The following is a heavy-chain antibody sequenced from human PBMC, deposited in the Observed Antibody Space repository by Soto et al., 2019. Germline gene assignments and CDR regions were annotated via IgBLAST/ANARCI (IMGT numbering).Heavy chain of an antibody. V-gene: IGHV3-13*01. D-gene: IGHD2-15*01. CDR3: ARSGGYCSGGSCYTAAFDI. CDR2: IGTAGDT. J-gene: IGHJ3*02. CDR1: GFTFSSYD. Sequence: EVQLVESGGGLVQPGGSLRLSCAASGFTFSSYDMHWVRQATGKGLEWVSAIGTAGDTYYPGSVKGRFTISRENAKNSLYLQMNSLRAVDTAVYYCARSGGYCSGGSCYTAAFDIWGQGTMVTVSS.